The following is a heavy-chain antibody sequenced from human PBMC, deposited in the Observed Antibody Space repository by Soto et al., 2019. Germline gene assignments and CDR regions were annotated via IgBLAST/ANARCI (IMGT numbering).Heavy chain of an antibody. CDR3: ARNAGYYHYSMDV. Sequence: QLQLQESGPGLVKPSETLSLTCTVSGGSISSSSDSWGGIRQPPGKGLEWIGSIYYSVSTYYNPSLKSRVTISVDPAKNQFSLKLSSVPAADTAVYYCARNAGYYHYSMDVWGKGTTVTVSS. V-gene: IGHV4-39*01. CDR2: IYYSVST. CDR1: GGSISSSSDS. J-gene: IGHJ6*03.